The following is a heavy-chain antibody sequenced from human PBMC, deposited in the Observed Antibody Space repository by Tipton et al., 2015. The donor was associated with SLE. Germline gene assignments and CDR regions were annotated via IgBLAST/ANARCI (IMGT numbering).Heavy chain of an antibody. CDR3: ARLPEYYFDA. V-gene: IGHV4-34*01. J-gene: IGHJ4*02. CDR1: GVSFSAYN. Sequence: TLSLTCAVNGVSFSAYNWTWVRQTPDKGLTWIAEINDRGISNFNPSLKSRVTVSIDTSKKQFSLNLASVTAADTAVYYCARLPEYYFDAWGQGTLVNVSS. CDR2: INDRGIS. D-gene: IGHD2/OR15-2a*01.